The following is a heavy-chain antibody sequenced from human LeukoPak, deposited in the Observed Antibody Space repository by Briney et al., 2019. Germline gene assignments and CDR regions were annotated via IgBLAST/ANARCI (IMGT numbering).Heavy chain of an antibody. Sequence: SGGSLRLSCVASGFNVSSNYMSRVRQAPGKGLEWVSVIYSGGSTYYADSVKGRFTISRDNSKNTLYLQMNSLRAEDTAVYYCASGSGSYRTPYYYMDVWGTGTTVTVSS. J-gene: IGHJ6*03. CDR2: IYSGGST. D-gene: IGHD3-10*01. CDR1: GFNVSSNY. CDR3: ASGSGSYRTPYYYMDV. V-gene: IGHV3-53*01.